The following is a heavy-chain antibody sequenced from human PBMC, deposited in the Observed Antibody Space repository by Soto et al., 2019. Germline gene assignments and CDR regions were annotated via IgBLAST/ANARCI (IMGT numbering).Heavy chain of an antibody. V-gene: IGHV3-21*01. Sequence: GGSLRLSCAASGFTFSTYSMNWVRQAPGKGLEWVSSVSSTSQYISYADSVKGRFTISRDNAKNSLYLQVHSLRVEDTAVYYCARDSIVYDYDSSGYIDASDIWGQGTMVTVSS. CDR2: VSSTSQYI. J-gene: IGHJ3*02. CDR3: ARDSIVYDYDSSGYIDASDI. CDR1: GFTFSTYS. D-gene: IGHD3-22*01.